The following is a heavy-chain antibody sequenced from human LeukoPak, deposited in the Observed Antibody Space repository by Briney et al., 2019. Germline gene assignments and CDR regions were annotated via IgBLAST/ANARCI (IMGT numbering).Heavy chain of an antibody. CDR1: GYTFTDYY. Sequence: ASVKVSCKASGYTFTDYYMHWVRQAPGQGLEWMGWINPNSGGTNYAQKFQGRVTMTRDTSISTAYMELSRLRSDDTAVYYCARDKALIAAANKNWFDPWGQGTLVTVSS. J-gene: IGHJ5*02. D-gene: IGHD6-13*01. CDR2: INPNSGGT. CDR3: ARDKALIAAANKNWFDP. V-gene: IGHV1-2*02.